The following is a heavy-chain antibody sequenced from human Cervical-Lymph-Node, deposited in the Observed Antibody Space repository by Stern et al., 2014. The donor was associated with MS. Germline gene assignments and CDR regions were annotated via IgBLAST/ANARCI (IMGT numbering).Heavy chain of an antibody. CDR2: IYYSGST. J-gene: IGHJ4*02. CDR1: GGSISSYY. Sequence: VQRVESGPGLVKPSETLSLTCTVSGGSISSYYWGWSRQPPGKGLEWIGDIYYSGSTNYNLSLKSRVTISVDTSKNQFSLKLSSVTAADTAVYYCARTYSSGWYFYYWAQGTLVPVSS. V-gene: IGHV4-59*01. CDR3: ARTYSSGWYFYY. D-gene: IGHD6-19*01.